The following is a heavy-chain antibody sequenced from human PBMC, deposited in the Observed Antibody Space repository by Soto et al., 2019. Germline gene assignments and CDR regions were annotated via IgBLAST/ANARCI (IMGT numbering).Heavy chain of an antibody. CDR2: IVVGSGNT. V-gene: IGHV1-58*01. D-gene: IGHD6-13*01. CDR1: EFTFTSSA. Sequence: SVKVSCKASEFTFTSSALKWVRQARGQRLEWIGWIVVGSGNTNYAQKFQERVTITRDMSTSTAYMELSSLRSEDTAVYYCAAEGEGEQQKVWSYWGQGTLVTVSS. J-gene: IGHJ4*02. CDR3: AAEGEGEQQKVWSY.